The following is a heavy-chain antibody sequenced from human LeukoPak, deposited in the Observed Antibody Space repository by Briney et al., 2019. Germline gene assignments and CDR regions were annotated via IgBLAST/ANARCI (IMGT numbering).Heavy chain of an antibody. CDR3: AKEGLLGGYYFDL. CDR2: IGGRGDTT. Sequence: PGGSLRLSCAASGFTFSRYSMGWVRQAPGRGLDWVSTIGGRGDTTFYADSVKGRFTISRDNSKDTVYLQMNSLGAEDTAIYYCAKEGLLGGYYFDLWGQGTLVTVSS. D-gene: IGHD2-8*02. CDR1: GFTFSRYS. J-gene: IGHJ4*02. V-gene: IGHV3-23*01.